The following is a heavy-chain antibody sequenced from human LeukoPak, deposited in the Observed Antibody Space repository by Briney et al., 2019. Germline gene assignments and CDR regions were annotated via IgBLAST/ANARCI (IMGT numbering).Heavy chain of an antibody. CDR1: GYTFTSYD. J-gene: IGHJ6*02. CDR3: ARGAGSGAFYGMDV. V-gene: IGHV1-8*03. CDR2: MNPNSGNT. Sequence: ASVKVSCKASGYTFTSYDINWVRQATGQGLEWMGWMNPNSGNTGYAQKFQGRVTITRNTSISTAYMELSSLRSEDTAVYYCARGAGSGAFYGMDVWGQGTTVTVSS. D-gene: IGHD3-10*01.